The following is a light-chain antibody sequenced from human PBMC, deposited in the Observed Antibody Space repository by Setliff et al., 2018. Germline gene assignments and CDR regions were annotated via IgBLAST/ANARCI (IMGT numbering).Light chain of an antibody. Sequence: QSVLTQPPSASGTPGQRVTISGSGSSSNIGSNTVNWYQQLPGTAPKLLIYRNNQRPSGVPDRFSGSKSGTSASLAISGLQSEDEADYYCAAWDDSLNGPVFGGGTKVTVL. CDR3: AAWDDSLNGPV. CDR1: SSNIGSNT. J-gene: IGLJ2*01. CDR2: RNN. V-gene: IGLV1-44*01.